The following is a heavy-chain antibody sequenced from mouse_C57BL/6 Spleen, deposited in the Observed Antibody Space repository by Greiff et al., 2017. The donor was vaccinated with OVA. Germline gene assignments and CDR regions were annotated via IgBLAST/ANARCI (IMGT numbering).Heavy chain of an antibody. Sequence: VVEPGASVKLSCKASGYTFTEYTIHWVKQRSGQGLEWIGWFYPGSGSIKYNEKFKDKATLTADKSSSTVYMELSRLTSEDSAVYFCARHERAYYSNYVFAYWGQGTLVTVSA. J-gene: IGHJ3*01. CDR2: FYPGSGSI. D-gene: IGHD2-5*01. CDR1: GYTFTEYT. V-gene: IGHV1-62-2*01. CDR3: ARHERAYYSNYVFAY.